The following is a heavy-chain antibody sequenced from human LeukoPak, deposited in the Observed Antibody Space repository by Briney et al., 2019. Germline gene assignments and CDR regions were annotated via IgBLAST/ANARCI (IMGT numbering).Heavy chain of an antibody. CDR1: GGSISSSNW. CDR3: ARYSNSGYDPEDAFDI. D-gene: IGHD5-12*01. Sequence: YPSETLSLTCAVSGGSISSSNWWSWVRQPPGKGLEWIGEIYHSGSTNYNPSLKSRVTISVDKSKNQFSLKLSSVTAADTAVYYCARYSNSGYDPEDAFDIWGQGTMVTVSS. J-gene: IGHJ3*02. CDR2: IYHSGST. V-gene: IGHV4-4*02.